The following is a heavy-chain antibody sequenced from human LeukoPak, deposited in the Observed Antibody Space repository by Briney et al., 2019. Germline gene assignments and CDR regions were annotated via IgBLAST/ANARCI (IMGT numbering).Heavy chain of an antibody. J-gene: IGHJ4*02. D-gene: IGHD3-3*01. Sequence: GGSLRLSCAASGFTFSSYAMSWVRQAPGKGLEWVSAISGSGGSTYYADSVKGRFTISRDNSKNTLYLQMNSLRAEDTAVYYCAKLYYDFWSGYYDSSYFDYWGQGTLVTVSS. CDR2: ISGSGGST. CDR3: AKLYYDFWSGYYDSSYFDY. V-gene: IGHV3-23*01. CDR1: GFTFSSYA.